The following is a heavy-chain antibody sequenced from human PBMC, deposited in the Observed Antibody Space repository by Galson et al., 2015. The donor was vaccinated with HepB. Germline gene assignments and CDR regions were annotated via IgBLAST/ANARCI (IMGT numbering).Heavy chain of an antibody. CDR1: GPTFSSYG. D-gene: IGHD1-26*01. CDR2: ISYDGSNK. CDR3: AKDVLRALLGWYSYL. V-gene: IGHV3-30*18. Sequence: SLRLSCAASGPTFSSYGRHWVRQAPGKGLEWVAVISYDGSNKYYADSVKGRVTISRDDSKNALYLQMNSLRAEDTAVYYCAKDVLRALLGWYSYLWGRGTLVTVSS. J-gene: IGHJ2*01.